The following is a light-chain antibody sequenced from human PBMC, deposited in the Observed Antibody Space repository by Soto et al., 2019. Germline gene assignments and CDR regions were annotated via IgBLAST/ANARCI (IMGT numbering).Light chain of an antibody. CDR1: QSVSSTY. Sequence: EIVLTQSPGTLSLSPGERATLSCRASQSVSSTYLAWYQQRPGQAPRLLIYGASSRATGIPDRFSGSGSGTDFTLTISRLXXEXXXXXYCQQYAGSPLAFGGGTKVXIK. V-gene: IGKV3-20*01. CDR3: QQYAGSPLA. J-gene: IGKJ4*01. CDR2: GAS.